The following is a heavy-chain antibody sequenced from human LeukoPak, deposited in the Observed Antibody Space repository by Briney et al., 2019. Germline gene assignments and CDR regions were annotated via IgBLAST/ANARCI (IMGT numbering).Heavy chain of an antibody. Sequence: GGSLRLSCAASGFTFSDYYMSWIRQAPGKGLEWVSYISSSGSTIYYADSVKGRFTISRDNAKNSLYLQMNSLRAEDTAVYYCAKWDTYYDSSGYYFYWGQGTLVTVSS. V-gene: IGHV3-11*01. J-gene: IGHJ4*02. D-gene: IGHD3-22*01. CDR3: AKWDTYYDSSGYYFY. CDR1: GFTFSDYY. CDR2: ISSSGSTI.